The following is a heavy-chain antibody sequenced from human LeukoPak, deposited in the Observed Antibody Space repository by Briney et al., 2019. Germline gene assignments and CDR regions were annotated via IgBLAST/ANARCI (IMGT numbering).Heavy chain of an antibody. Sequence: ASVKVSCKASGYTFTSYGISWVRQAPGQGLEWMGWISAYNGNTNYAQKLQGRVTMTTDTSTSTAYMELRSLRSDDTAVYYCARGDYGGNSGEGEYFDYWGQGTLVTVSS. V-gene: IGHV1-18*01. CDR1: GYTFTSYG. J-gene: IGHJ4*02. D-gene: IGHD4-23*01. CDR2: ISAYNGNT. CDR3: ARGDYGGNSGEGEYFDY.